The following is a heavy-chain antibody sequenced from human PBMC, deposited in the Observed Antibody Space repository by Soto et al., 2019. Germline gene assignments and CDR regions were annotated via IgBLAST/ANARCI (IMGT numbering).Heavy chain of an antibody. CDR3: ARDLWGYCGTDCYPLDV. Sequence: SQTLSPTYTVSAGSISGCSWRWIRQPPGKGLEWIGYMYNTGSTVYNPSFKSRVTISVDTSKNQFSLKLNSVTAADTAVYYCARDLWGYCGTDCYPLDVWGQGTTVT. J-gene: IGHJ6*02. V-gene: IGHV4-59*01. D-gene: IGHD2-21*02. CDR2: MYNTGST. CDR1: AGSISGCS.